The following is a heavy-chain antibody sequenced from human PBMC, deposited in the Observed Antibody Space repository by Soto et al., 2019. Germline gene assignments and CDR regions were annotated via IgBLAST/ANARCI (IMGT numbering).Heavy chain of an antibody. CDR2: IIPIFGTA. CDR1: GGTFSSYA. CDR3: ANYDSSGHNDY. Sequence: ASVKVSFKASGGTFSSYAISWLRQAPGQGLEWMGGIIPIFGTANYAQKFQGRVTITADKSTSTAYMELSSLRSEDTAVYYCANYDSSGHNDYWGQGTLVTVSS. D-gene: IGHD3-22*01. J-gene: IGHJ4*02. V-gene: IGHV1-69*06.